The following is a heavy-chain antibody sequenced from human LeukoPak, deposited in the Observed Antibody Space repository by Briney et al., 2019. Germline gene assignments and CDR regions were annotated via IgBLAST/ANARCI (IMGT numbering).Heavy chain of an antibody. J-gene: IGHJ4*02. CDR2: IKQDGSEK. Sequence: GGSLRLSXAASGFTFSSYWMSWVRQAPGKGLEWVANIKQDGSEKYYVDSVKGRFTISRDNAKNSLYLQMNSLRAEDTAVYYCARVLSPNYYDSSGYVYWGQGTLVTVSS. D-gene: IGHD3-22*01. CDR1: GFTFSSYW. V-gene: IGHV3-7*01. CDR3: ARVLSPNYYDSSGYVY.